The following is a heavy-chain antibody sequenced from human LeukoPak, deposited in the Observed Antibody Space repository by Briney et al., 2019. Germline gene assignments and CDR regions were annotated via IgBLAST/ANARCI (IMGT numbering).Heavy chain of an antibody. J-gene: IGHJ4*02. CDR1: GFTFSSYA. V-gene: IGHV3-23*01. CDR3: ANSPHYYDSSGYSGTLGF. CDR2: ISGSGGST. Sequence: GGSLRLSCAASGFTFSSYAMSWVRQAPGKGLEWVSAISGSGGSTYYADSVKGRFTISRDNSKNTLYLQMNSLRAEDTAVYYCANSPHYYDSSGYSGTLGFGGQGTLVTVSS. D-gene: IGHD3-22*01.